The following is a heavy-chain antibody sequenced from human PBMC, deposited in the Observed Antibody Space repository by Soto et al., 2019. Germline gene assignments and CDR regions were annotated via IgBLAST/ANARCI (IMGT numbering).Heavy chain of an antibody. D-gene: IGHD5-18*01. J-gene: IGHJ4*02. CDR1: GFTFSSDS. CDR2: ISSSSSYI. CDR3: ARVPCRYNYGPFDY. V-gene: IGHV3-21*01. Sequence: EVHLVESGGGLVKPGGSLRLSCAASGFTFSSDSMNWVRQAPGKGLEWVSSISSSSSYIYYADSVKGRFTISRDNAKNSLYLQMNSLRAEDTAVYYCARVPCRYNYGPFDYWGQGTLVTVSS.